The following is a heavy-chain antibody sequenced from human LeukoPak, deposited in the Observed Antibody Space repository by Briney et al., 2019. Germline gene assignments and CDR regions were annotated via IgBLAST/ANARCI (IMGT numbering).Heavy chain of an antibody. CDR1: GFTFSDYY. CDR3: ARERTGYYYYMDV. J-gene: IGHJ6*03. Sequence: GGSLRLSCAASGFTFSDYYMSWIRQAPGKGLEWVSYISSSGSTIYYADSVKGRFTISRDNAKNSLYLKMNSLRAEDTAVYYCARERTGYYYYMDVWGKGTTVTVSS. V-gene: IGHV3-11*01. CDR2: ISSSGSTI.